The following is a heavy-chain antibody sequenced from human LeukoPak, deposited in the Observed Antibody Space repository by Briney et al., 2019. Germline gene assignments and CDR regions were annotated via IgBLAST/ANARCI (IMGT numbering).Heavy chain of an antibody. D-gene: IGHD3-10*01. J-gene: IGHJ5*02. CDR1: GGFISSYY. CDR2: IYYSGST. V-gene: IGHV4-59*01. Sequence: PSETLSLTCTVSGGFISSYYWSWIRQPPGKGLEWIGYIYYSGSTNYNPSLKSRVTISVDTSKNQFSLKLSSVTAADTAVYYCARDRGTGPLVTWGQGTLVTVSS. CDR3: ARDRGTGPLVT.